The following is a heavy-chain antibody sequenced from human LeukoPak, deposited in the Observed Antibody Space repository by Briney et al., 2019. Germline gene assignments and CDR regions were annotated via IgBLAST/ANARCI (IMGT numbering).Heavy chain of an antibody. J-gene: IGHJ4*02. CDR1: EYTFIGYY. Sequence: ASVKVSCKDSEYTFIGYYIHWVRQAPGQGPEWVGWINPKSGGTNYAQRFQGRVTMTTDTSITTVYMELSRLTSDDTAVYYCARAGVAGNEFDYWGQGTPVIVSS. CDR2: INPKSGGT. D-gene: IGHD6-19*01. V-gene: IGHV1-2*02. CDR3: ARAGVAGNEFDY.